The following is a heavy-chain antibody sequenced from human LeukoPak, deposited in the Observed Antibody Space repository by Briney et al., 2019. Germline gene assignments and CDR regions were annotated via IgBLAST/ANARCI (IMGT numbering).Heavy chain of an antibody. V-gene: IGHV3-74*01. J-gene: IGHJ4*02. Sequence: GGSLRLSCAASGFTSSIYGMHWVRQAPGKGLVWVSSINSDGSSTSYADSVKGRFTVSRDNAKNTLYLQMNTLRAEDTALYYCASLDYWGQGTPVTVSS. CDR2: INSDGSST. CDR1: GFTSSIYG. CDR3: ASLDY.